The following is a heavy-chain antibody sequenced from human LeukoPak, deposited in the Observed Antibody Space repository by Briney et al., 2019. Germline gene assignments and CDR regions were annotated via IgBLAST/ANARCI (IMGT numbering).Heavy chain of an antibody. J-gene: IGHJ4*02. CDR3: AREGEGCSGGSCYGIVDY. CDR2: MNPNSGNT. Sequence: ASVKVSCKASGYTFTSYDIDWVRQATGQGLEWMGWMNPNSGNTGYAQKFQGRVTMTRNTSISTAYMELSSLRSEDTAVYYCAREGEGCSGGSCYGIVDYWGQGTLVTVSS. D-gene: IGHD2-15*01. V-gene: IGHV1-8*01. CDR1: GYTFTSYD.